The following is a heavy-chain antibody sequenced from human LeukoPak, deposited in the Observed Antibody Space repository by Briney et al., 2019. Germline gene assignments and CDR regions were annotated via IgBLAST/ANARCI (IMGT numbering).Heavy chain of an antibody. D-gene: IGHD5-12*01. CDR3: AVKGGYNDSDAPFDF. J-gene: IGHJ4*02. CDR1: GFTFSRYW. CDR2: VNRDGSTT. Sequence: PGGPLRLSCAASGFTFSRYWMHWVRQTPGKGRVWVSRVNRDGSTTTYADSVKGRFTISRENVKDTLYLQMNSLSAEDTAVYYCAVKGGYNDSDAPFDFWGPGTLVTVSS. V-gene: IGHV3-74*01.